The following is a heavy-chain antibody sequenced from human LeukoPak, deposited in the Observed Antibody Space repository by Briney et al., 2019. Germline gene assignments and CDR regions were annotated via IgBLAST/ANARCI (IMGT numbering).Heavy chain of an antibody. CDR2: ISAYNGNT. CDR1: GYTFTSYG. J-gene: IGHJ4*02. D-gene: IGHD3-22*01. Sequence: AASVTVSFKASGYTFTSYGISWVRQAPGQGLEWRGWISAYNGNTNYAQKLKGRVTMTTDTSTSTAYMELRSLRSDDTAVYYCARDLTPYDSSPGTHWGQGTLVTVSS. CDR3: ARDLTPYDSSPGTH. V-gene: IGHV1-18*01.